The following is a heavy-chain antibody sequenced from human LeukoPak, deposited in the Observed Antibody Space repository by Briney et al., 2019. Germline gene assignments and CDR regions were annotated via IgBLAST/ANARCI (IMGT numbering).Heavy chain of an antibody. CDR2: INPSGGST. J-gene: IGHJ4*02. V-gene: IGHV1-46*01. Sequence: ASVKVSCKASGYTFTSYYMHWVRQAPGQGLEWMGLINPSGGSTVYPYKLQGRVTLTRDRSTTKVYMDLSSLRSEDTAVYYCATSENMPRGVILGYWGQGSLITVS. CDR3: ATSENMPRGVILGY. CDR1: GYTFTSYY. D-gene: IGHD3-10*01.